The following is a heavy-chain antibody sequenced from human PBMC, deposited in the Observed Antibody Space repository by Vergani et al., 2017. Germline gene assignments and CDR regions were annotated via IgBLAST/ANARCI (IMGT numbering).Heavy chain of an antibody. CDR3: AIVTDGYDSSGYYLDY. D-gene: IGHD3-22*01. J-gene: IGHJ4*02. CDR2: FDTEHGEV. Sequence: QVQLVQSGSEVRKPGASVKVSCQVSGYSLTELTIHWVRQAPGKGLEWMGGFDTEHGEVTFSHHSQGRVTMTADRSTDKAYMELSSLRPEDTALYYCAIVTDGYDSSGYYLDYWGQGTLVTVSS. CDR1: GYSLTELT. V-gene: IGHV1-24*01.